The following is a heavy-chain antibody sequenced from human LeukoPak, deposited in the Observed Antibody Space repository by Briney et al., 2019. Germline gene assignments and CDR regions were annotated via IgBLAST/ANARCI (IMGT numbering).Heavy chain of an antibody. J-gene: IGHJ6*02. CDR3: AKGGLYSSSRAYGMDV. D-gene: IGHD6-13*01. CDR1: GFTFDDYA. CDR2: ISWDGGST. Sequence: GGSLRLSCAASGFTFDDYAMHWVRQAPGKGLEWVSLISWDGGSTYYADSVKGRFTISRDNSKNSLYLQMNSLRAEDTALYYCAKGGLYSSSRAYGMDVWGQGTTVTVSS. V-gene: IGHV3-43D*03.